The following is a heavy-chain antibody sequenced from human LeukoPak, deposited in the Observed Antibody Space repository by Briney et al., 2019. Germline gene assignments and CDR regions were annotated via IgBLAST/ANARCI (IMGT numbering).Heavy chain of an antibody. CDR1: GFTFSKFA. V-gene: IGHV3-23*01. CDR2: ISGGGGTT. Sequence: PGGSLRLSCVGSGFTFSKFAMSWVRQAPGKGLEWVSVISGGGGTTYYAGSVKGRFTISRDTSKNTLYLQMNSLRAEDTAVYYCAKVRRLQTAGAFDIWGQGTMVTVSS. D-gene: IGHD5-24*01. CDR3: AKVRRLQTAGAFDI. J-gene: IGHJ3*02.